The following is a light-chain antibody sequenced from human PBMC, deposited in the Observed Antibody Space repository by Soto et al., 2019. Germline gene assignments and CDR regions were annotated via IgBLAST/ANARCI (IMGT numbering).Light chain of an antibody. Sequence: QSVLTQAASVSGSPGQSITISCTGTSSDVGSYNLVSWYQQHPGKAPKLMIYEVSKRPSGLSNRFSGSKSGNMASLTISGLQAEDEADYYCCSYAGSRTPLIFGTGTRSPS. V-gene: IGLV2-23*02. CDR3: CSYAGSRTPLI. CDR2: EVS. J-gene: IGLJ1*01. CDR1: SSDVGSYNL.